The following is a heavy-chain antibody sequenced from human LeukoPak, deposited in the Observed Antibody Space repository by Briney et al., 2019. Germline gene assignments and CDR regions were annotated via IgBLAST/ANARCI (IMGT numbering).Heavy chain of an antibody. CDR3: GNAPPGVEADNLDY. J-gene: IGHJ4*02. V-gene: IGHV1-18*01. CDR2: ISANNGDT. D-gene: IGHD1-1*01. Sequence: SVNVSFKASGYSFTIYGSTWLRRATGQGPERMGWISANNGDTDYSQKIQGRVTMTTDTSTSTIKLYPRSLSSDATAEYYLGNAPPGVEADNLDYWGQGSLVTVSS. CDR1: GYSFTIYG.